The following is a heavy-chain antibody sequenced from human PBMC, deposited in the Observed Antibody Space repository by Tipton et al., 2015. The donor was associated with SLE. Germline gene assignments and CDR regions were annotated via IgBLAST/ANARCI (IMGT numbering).Heavy chain of an antibody. D-gene: IGHD3-22*01. J-gene: IGHJ3*01. Sequence: QLVQSGAEVKKPGEPLKISCKASGYTFTGHYIHWVRQAPGQGLEWVGRINPNTGNTNYPQKFQGRVTMTRDTAISTAYMELSRLRTDDTAVYYRAIGLTLLVVKDGFDVWGQGTMVTVSS. V-gene: IGHV1-2*06. CDR3: AIGLTLLVVKDGFDV. CDR2: INPNTGNT. CDR1: GYTFTGHY.